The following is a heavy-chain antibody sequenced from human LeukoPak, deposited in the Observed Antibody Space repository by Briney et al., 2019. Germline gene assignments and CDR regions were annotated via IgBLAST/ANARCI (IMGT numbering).Heavy chain of an antibody. V-gene: IGHV3-48*04. CDR2: ISSSGSTI. J-gene: IGHJ6*02. Sequence: PGGSLRLSCAASGFTFSSYAMSWVRQAPGKGLEWVSYISSSGSTIYYADSVKGRFTISRDNAKNSLYLQMNSLRAEDTAVYYCARDRSIYYYGMDVWGQGTTVTVSS. CDR3: ARDRSIYYYGMDV. CDR1: GFTFSSYA.